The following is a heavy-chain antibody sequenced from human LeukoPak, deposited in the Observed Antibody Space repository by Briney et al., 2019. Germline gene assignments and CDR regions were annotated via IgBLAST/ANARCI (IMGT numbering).Heavy chain of an antibody. CDR1: GFTFSSYG. V-gene: IGHV3-30*02. D-gene: IGHD3-10*01. CDR2: IRYGGSNK. Sequence: PGGSLRLSCAASGFTFSSYGMHWVRQAPGKGLEWVAFIRYGGSNKYYADSVKGRFTISRDNSKNTLYLQMNSLRAEDTAVYYCAKSPHYYGSGSRFDYWGQGTLVTVSS. CDR3: AKSPHYYGSGSRFDY. J-gene: IGHJ4*02.